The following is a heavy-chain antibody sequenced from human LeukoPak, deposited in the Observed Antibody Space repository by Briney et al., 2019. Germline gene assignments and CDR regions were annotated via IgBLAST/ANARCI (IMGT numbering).Heavy chain of an antibody. CDR3: AKDEGRLWFGEYHYFDY. CDR1: GFTVSSNS. Sequence: PGGSLRLSCTVSGFTVSSNSMSWVRQAPGKGLEWVSFIYSDNTHYSDSVKGRFTISRDNSKNTLYLQMNSLRAEDTAVYYCAKDEGRLWFGEYHYFDYWGQGTLVTVSS. D-gene: IGHD3-10*01. CDR2: IYSDNT. J-gene: IGHJ4*02. V-gene: IGHV3-66*03.